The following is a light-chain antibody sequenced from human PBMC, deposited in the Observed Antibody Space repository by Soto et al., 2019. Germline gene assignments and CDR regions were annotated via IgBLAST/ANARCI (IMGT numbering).Light chain of an antibody. V-gene: IGLV2-23*01. CDR3: CSYAGSSTLV. Sequence: QSALTQPASVSGSPGQSITISCTGTSSDVGCYNLVSWYQQHPGKAPKLMIYEGSKRPSGVSNRFSGSKSGNTASLTLSGLQAEEEADYYCCSYAGSSTLVFGGGTTVTVL. J-gene: IGLJ2*01. CDR1: SSDVGCYNL. CDR2: EGS.